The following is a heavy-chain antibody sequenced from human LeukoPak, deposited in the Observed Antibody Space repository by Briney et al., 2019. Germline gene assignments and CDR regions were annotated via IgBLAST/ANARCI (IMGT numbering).Heavy chain of an antibody. V-gene: IGHV3-7*01. D-gene: IGHD5-18*01. J-gene: IGHJ4*02. CDR2: IKQDGSEK. CDR1: GFTINNYW. CDR3: ARENTAVPGGDC. Sequence: PGGSLRLSCAASGFTINNYWMSWVRQAPGKGLEWAANIKQDGSEKYYVDSVKGRFTISRDNAKNSVYLQMNSLRAEDTAVYYCARENTAVPGGDCWGQGTLVTVSS.